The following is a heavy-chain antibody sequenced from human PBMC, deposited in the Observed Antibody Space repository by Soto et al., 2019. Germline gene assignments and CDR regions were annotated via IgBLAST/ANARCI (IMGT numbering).Heavy chain of an antibody. J-gene: IGHJ1*01. CDR2: TSYDGSDK. D-gene: IGHD3-16*01. V-gene: IGHV3-30*19. CDR3: ARWGTTGGLDV. CDR1: GFTFRSYV. Sequence: QVQLVKSGGGVVQPGTPLRVSCVGSGFTFRSYVIHWVGQAPGKGLEWVALTSYDGSDKYYDDSVRGRFTISRDNSRNTVDLQMDSLRLEDTALYYCARWGTTGGLDVWGQGTLVSVSS.